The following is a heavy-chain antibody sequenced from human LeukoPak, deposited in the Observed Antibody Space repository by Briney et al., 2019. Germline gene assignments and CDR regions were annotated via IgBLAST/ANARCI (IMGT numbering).Heavy chain of an antibody. D-gene: IGHD5-18*01. CDR3: ARDREWIQPPRGMDV. J-gene: IGHJ6*02. V-gene: IGHV4-39*07. CDR2: IYYSGST. Sequence: PSETLSLTCTVSGGSISSSSYYWGWIRQPPGKGLEWIGSIYYSGSTYYNPSLKSRVTISVDTSKNQFSLKLSSVTAADTAVYYCARDREWIQPPRGMDVWGQGTTVTVSS. CDR1: GGSISSSSYY.